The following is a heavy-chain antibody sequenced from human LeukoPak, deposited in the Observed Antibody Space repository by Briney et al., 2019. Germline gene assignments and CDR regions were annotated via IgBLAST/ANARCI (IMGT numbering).Heavy chain of an antibody. Sequence: PGGSLRLSCVASGFNFRNAWMSWVRQAPGKGLEWVGRIKSQSDGATTDYAAPVKGRVAISRDDSKDTLYLQVNSLKTEDTALYYCATPLRITMTFDLWGRGTLVTVSS. D-gene: IGHD3-22*01. CDR3: ATPLRITMTFDL. V-gene: IGHV3-15*01. CDR2: IKSQSDGATT. J-gene: IGHJ2*01. CDR1: GFNFRNAW.